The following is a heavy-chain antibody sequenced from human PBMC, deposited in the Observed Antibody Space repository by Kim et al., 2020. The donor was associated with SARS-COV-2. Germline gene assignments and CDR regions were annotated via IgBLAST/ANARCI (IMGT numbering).Heavy chain of an antibody. Sequence: AASVKGRFTISRDSAKNSLYLKMNSRSAEDTAVYYGARVREGSSSWHFFDHWGQGTQVTVSS. CDR3: ARVREGSSSWHFFDH. D-gene: IGHD6-13*01. V-gene: IGHV3-11*05. J-gene: IGHJ4*02.